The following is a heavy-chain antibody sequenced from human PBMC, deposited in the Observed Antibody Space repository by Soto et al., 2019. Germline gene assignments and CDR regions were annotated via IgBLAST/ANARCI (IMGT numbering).Heavy chain of an antibody. J-gene: IGHJ4*02. Sequence: ETLSLTCTVSGVSISSSSYYWGWIRQPPGKGLEWIGSIYYSGSTYYNPSLKSRVTISVDTSKNQFSLKLSSVTAADTAVYYCARLSDIVVVPAAILYSSRYYFDYWGQGTLVTVSS. CDR2: IYYSGST. V-gene: IGHV4-39*01. CDR3: ARLSDIVVVPAAILYSSRYYFDY. CDR1: GVSISSSSYY. D-gene: IGHD2-2*01.